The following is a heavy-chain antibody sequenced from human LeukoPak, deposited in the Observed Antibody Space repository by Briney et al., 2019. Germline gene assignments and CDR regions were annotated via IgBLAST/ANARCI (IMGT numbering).Heavy chain of an antibody. V-gene: IGHV3-23*01. D-gene: IGHD3-16*01. J-gene: IGHJ3*02. CDR3: AKYQGGDYVSDAFDI. CDR2: ISGSGGST. Sequence: HGGSLRLSCAASGFTLCSYAMSWVRQAPGKGLERVSAISGSGGSTYYADSVKGRFTISRDNSKITLYLQMNRLRAEDTAVYYCAKYQGGDYVSDAFDICGQGTMVTVSS. CDR1: GFTLCSYA.